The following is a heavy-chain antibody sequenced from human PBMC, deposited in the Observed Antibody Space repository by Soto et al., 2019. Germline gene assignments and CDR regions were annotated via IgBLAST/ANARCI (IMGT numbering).Heavy chain of an antibody. CDR2: INPNSGGT. CDR3: ARERSTAMYYYYGMDV. CDR1: GYTFTGYY. D-gene: IGHD2-2*01. Sequence: GASVKVSCKASGYTFTGYYMHWVRQAPGQGLEWMGWINPNSGGTSYAQKFQGWVTMTRDTSISTAYMELSRLRSDDTAVYYCARERSTAMYYYYGMDVWGQGTTVTVSS. J-gene: IGHJ6*02. V-gene: IGHV1-2*04.